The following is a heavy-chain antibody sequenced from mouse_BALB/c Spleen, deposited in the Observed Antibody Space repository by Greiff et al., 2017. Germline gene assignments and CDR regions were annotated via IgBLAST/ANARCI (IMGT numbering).Heavy chain of an antibody. D-gene: IGHD2-12*01. CDR3: ARSPDYYSYDGSSWFAY. CDR2: INPNNGGT. CDR1: GYTFTDYN. J-gene: IGHJ3*01. Sequence: EVQLLQSGPELVKPGASVKIPCKASGYTFTDYNMDWVKQSHGKSLEWIGDINPNNGGTIYNQKFKGKATLTVDKSSSTAYMELRSLTSEDTAVYYCARSPDYYSYDGSSWFAYWGQGTLGTVSA. V-gene: IGHV1-18*01.